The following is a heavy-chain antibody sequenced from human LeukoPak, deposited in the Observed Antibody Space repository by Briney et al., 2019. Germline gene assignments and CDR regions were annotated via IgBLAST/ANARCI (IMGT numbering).Heavy chain of an antibody. J-gene: IGHJ4*02. CDR2: INPNSGGT. V-gene: IGHV1-2*02. CDR3: ARGPVGGDYFFFDY. D-gene: IGHD4-17*01. Sequence: ASVKVSCKASGYTFTGYYMHWVRQAPGQGLEWMGWINPNSGGTNYAQKFQGRVTMTRDTSISTAYMELSRLRSDDTAVYYCARGPVGGDYFFFDYWGQGTLVTVSS. CDR1: GYTFTGYY.